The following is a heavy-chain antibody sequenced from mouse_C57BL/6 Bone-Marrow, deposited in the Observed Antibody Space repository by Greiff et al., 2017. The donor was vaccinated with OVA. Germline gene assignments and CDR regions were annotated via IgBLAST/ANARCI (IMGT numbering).Heavy chain of an antibody. CDR1: GYTFTSYW. J-gene: IGHJ2*01. V-gene: IGHV1-52*01. Sequence: QVQLQQPGAELVRPGSSVKLSCKASGYTFTSYWMHWVKQRPIQGLEWIGNFDPSDSETHYNQKFKDKATLTVDKSSSTAYMQLSSLTSEDSAVYYGARRDTTVVAPYFDYWGQGTTLTVSS. D-gene: IGHD1-1*01. CDR2: FDPSDSET. CDR3: ARRDTTVVAPYFDY.